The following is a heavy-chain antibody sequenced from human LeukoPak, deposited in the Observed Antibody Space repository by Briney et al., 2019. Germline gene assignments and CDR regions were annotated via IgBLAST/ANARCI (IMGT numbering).Heavy chain of an antibody. D-gene: IGHD4-11*01. V-gene: IGHV4-39*02. J-gene: IGHJ6*02. CDR3: ARDTGYYYYGMDV. CDR1: GGSIRSSYYY. CDR2: IYDSGST. Sequence: SETLSLTCTVSGGSIRSSYYYWGWIRQPPGKGLEWIGSIYDSGSTYYNPSLKSRVTISVDTSKNQFSLKLNSVTAADTAVYYCARDTGYYYYGMDVWGQGTTVTVSS.